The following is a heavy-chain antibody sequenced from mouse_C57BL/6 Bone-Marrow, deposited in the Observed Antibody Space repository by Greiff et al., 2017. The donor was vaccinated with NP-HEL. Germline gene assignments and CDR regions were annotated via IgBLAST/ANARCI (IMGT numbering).Heavy chain of an antibody. CDR3: ARGSSYKDYFDY. CDR1: GYAFTTYL. CDR2: INPGSGGT. Sequence: QVQLQQSGAELVRPGTSVKVSCKASGYAFTTYLIEWVKQRPGQGLEWIGVINPGSGGTNYNEKFKGKATLTADKSSSTAYMQLSSLTSENSSVYFCARGSSYKDYFDYWGQGTTLTVSS. J-gene: IGHJ2*01. D-gene: IGHD1-1*01. V-gene: IGHV1-54*01.